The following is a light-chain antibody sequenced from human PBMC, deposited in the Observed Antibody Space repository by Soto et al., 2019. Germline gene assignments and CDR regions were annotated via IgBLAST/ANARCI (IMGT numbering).Light chain of an antibody. CDR2: GAS. Sequence: EIVLTQSPGTLALSPGERATLSCTASQSVSSSYLACYQQKPGQAPRPLIYGASSRATGIADRYSGSGSGTDFTLTITRLEPEDFAVYYCQEYGRSLSTVGGGTKVEIK. V-gene: IGKV3-20*01. CDR3: QEYGRSLST. J-gene: IGKJ4*01. CDR1: QSVSSSY.